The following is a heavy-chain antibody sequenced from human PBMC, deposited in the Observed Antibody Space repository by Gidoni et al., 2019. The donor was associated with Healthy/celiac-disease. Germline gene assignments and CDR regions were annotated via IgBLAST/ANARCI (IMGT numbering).Heavy chain of an antibody. D-gene: IGHD1-26*01. CDR1: GGSFSGYY. V-gene: IGHV4-34*01. Sequence: QVQLQQWGAGLLKPSETLSLTCAVYGGSFSGYYWSWIRQPPGKGLEWIGEINHSGSTNYNPSLKSRVTISVDTSKNQFSLKLSSVTAADTAVYYCARGPIQPYLSLVGSHPYYYGMDVWGQGTTVTVSS. CDR3: ARGPIQPYLSLVGSHPYYYGMDV. J-gene: IGHJ6*02. CDR2: INHSGST.